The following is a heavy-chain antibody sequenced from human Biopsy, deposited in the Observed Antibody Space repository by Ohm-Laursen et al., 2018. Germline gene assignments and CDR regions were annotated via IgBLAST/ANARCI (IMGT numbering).Heavy chain of an antibody. J-gene: IGHJ1*01. CDR2: INPHSGTT. CDR3: AKGQDLRGGAEYFQH. CDR1: GYTFTGQY. D-gene: IGHD2-15*01. Sequence: EASVKVSCKASGYTFTGQYLHWVRQVPGQGPEWMGWINPHSGTTKFAQDFQGRVTMTRDTSITTAYMELRRLRSDDTAVYYYAKGQDLRGGAEYFQHWGQGALVTVSS. V-gene: IGHV1-2*02.